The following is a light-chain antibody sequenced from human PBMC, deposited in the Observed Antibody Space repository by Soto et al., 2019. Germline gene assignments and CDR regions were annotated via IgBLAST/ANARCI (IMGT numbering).Light chain of an antibody. Sequence: QSALTQPASVSGTPGQSITISCTGSNSDVGIYDFVSWYQHHPGRAPKLIVSEVSHRPSGVSNRFSGSKSGNTASLTISGLQSEDEADYYCISYTSDDVRYVFGTGTQRIVL. CDR1: NSDVGIYDF. CDR2: EVS. J-gene: IGLJ1*01. CDR3: ISYTSDDVRYV. V-gene: IGLV2-14*01.